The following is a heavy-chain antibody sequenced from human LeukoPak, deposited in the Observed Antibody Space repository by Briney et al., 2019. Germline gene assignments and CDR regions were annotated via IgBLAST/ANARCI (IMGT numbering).Heavy chain of an antibody. J-gene: IGHJ5*02. CDR1: GFTFSSYG. CDR3: AKGMREGGNWFDP. CDR2: ISYDGSNK. Sequence: GRSLRLSCAASGFTFSSYGMHWVRQAPGKGLEGVAVISYDGSNKYYADSVKGRFTISRDNSKNTLYLQMNSLRAEDTAVYYCAKGMREGGNWFDPWGQGTLVTVSS. D-gene: IGHD3-16*01. V-gene: IGHV3-30*18.